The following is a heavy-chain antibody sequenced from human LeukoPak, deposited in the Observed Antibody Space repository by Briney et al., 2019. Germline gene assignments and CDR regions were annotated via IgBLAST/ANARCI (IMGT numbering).Heavy chain of an antibody. CDR3: AKTYYYDSSGQTRDYCYYAMDV. Sequence: GGSLRLSCAASGFTFNDYYMGWIRQAPGKGLEWVSYISSSSSYTYYADCVKGRFTISRDNSKNTLYLQMNSLRAEDTAVYYCAKTYYYDSSGQTRDYCYYAMDVWGQGTTVTVSS. CDR2: ISSSSSYT. D-gene: IGHD3-22*01. CDR1: GFTFNDYY. V-gene: IGHV3-11*03. J-gene: IGHJ6*02.